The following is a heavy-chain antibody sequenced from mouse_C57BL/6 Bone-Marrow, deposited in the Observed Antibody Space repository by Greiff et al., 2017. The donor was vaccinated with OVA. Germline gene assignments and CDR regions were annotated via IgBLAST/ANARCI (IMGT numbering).Heavy chain of an antibody. V-gene: IGHV8-8*01. D-gene: IGHD1-1*01. J-gene: IGHJ2*01. Sequence: QVTLKVSGPGILQPSQTLSLTCSFSGISLSTFGMGVGWIRQPSGKGLEWLAHIWWDDDKYYNPALKSRLTISKDTSKNQVFLKIANVDTADTATYYCARMYYGSRRSYYFDYWGQGTTLTVSS. CDR2: IWWDDDK. CDR3: ARMYYGSRRSYYFDY. CDR1: GISLSTFGMG.